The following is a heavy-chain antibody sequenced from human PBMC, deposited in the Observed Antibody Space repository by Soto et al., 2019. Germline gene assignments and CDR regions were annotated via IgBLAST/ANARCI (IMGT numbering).Heavy chain of an antibody. D-gene: IGHD4-17*01. CDR2: IFSDNER. CDR3: ARMNVDSYQFYYAMDV. Sequence: SGPTLVNPTETLTLTCTVSGFSLTTGKMGVSWIRQPPGKALEWLAHIFSDNERSYSTSLQGRLTISKDTSGSQVVLSMTNVDPVDTATYYCARMNVDSYQFYYAMDVWGQGTTVTVSS. V-gene: IGHV2-26*01. CDR1: GFSLTTGKMG. J-gene: IGHJ6*02.